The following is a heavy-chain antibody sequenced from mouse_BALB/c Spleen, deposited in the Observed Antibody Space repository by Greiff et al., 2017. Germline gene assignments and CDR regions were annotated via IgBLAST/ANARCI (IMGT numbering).Heavy chain of an antibody. V-gene: IGHV1-14*01. CDR3: ARGDRYGGGDY. D-gene: IGHD2-14*01. CDR1: GYTFTSYV. Sequence: VQLQQSGPELVKPGASVKMSCKASGYTFTSYVMHWVKQKPGQGLEWIGYINPYNDGTKYNEKFKGKATLTSDKSSSTAYMELSSLTSEDSAVYYGARGDRYGGGDYWGQGTSVTVSS. J-gene: IGHJ4*01. CDR2: INPYNDGT.